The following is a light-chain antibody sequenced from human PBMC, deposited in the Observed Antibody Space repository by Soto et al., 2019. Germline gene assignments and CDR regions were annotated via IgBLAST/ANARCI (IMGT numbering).Light chain of an antibody. J-gene: IGKJ1*01. CDR1: QSISSN. CDR2: GAS. CDR3: QQYNNWPGWA. Sequence: EIVMTQSPVTLSVSPGERVTLSCRASQSISSNLAWYQQKPGQAPRLLMYGASTRATGIPARFRGSGSGTEFTLTISSLQSEDFAVYYCQQYNNWPGWAFGQGTKVE. V-gene: IGKV3-15*01.